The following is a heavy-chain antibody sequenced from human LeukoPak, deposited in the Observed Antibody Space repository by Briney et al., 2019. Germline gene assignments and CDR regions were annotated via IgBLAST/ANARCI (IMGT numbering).Heavy chain of an antibody. D-gene: IGHD6-13*01. CDR1: GGSFSGYY. Sequence: SETLSLTCAVYGGSFSGYYWSWIRQPPGKGLEWIGEINHSGSTNYNPSLKSRVTISVDTSKNQFSLKLSSVTAADTAVYYCARDTGSIAAAGNLDYWGQGTLVTVSS. J-gene: IGHJ4*02. V-gene: IGHV4-34*01. CDR2: INHSGST. CDR3: ARDTGSIAAAGNLDY.